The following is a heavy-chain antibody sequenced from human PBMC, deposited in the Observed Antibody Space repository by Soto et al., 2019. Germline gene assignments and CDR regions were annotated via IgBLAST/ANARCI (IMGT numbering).Heavy chain of an antibody. J-gene: IGHJ6*02. CDR1: GFTFSTYT. Sequence: EVQLLQSGGGLVRPGTSLRLSCATSGFTFSTYTMSWVRQAPGRGLEWVSTFSGSGGATYYADSVKGRFTISKDNSKNTVYLQMNSLRAEDTAVYYCARDLTVTTTYYYYYGMDVWGQGTTVTVSS. V-gene: IGHV3-23*01. CDR2: FSGSGGAT. D-gene: IGHD4-4*01. CDR3: ARDLTVTTTYYYYYGMDV.